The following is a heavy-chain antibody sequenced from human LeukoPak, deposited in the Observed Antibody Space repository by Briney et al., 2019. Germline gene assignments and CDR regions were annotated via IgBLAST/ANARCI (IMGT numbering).Heavy chain of an antibody. D-gene: IGHD6-6*01. CDR1: GGSISSSSYY. Sequence: SETLSLTCTVSGGSISSSSYYWGWIRQPPGKGLEWIGEINHSGSTNYNPSLKSRVTISVDTSKNQFSLKLSSVTAADTAVYYCARDSSSSDIDYWGQGTLVTVSS. J-gene: IGHJ4*02. CDR3: ARDSSSSDIDY. V-gene: IGHV4-39*07. CDR2: INHSGST.